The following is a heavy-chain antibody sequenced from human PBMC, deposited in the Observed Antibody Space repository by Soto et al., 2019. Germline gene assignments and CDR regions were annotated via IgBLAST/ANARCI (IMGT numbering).Heavy chain of an antibody. Sequence: QGQLVESGGGVVQPGRSLRLSCAASGFTFSSYGMHWVRQAPGKGLEWVAVIWYDGSNKYYADSVKGRFTISRDNSKNTLYLQMNSLRAEDTAVYYCARDRVMVAGIVGGRALDYWGQGTLVTVSS. V-gene: IGHV3-33*01. D-gene: IGHD1-26*01. J-gene: IGHJ4*02. CDR2: IWYDGSNK. CDR3: ARDRVMVAGIVGGRALDY. CDR1: GFTFSSYG.